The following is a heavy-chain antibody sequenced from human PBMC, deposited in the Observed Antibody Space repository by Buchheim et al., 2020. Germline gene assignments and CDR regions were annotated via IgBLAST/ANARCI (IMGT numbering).Heavy chain of an antibody. D-gene: IGHD5-18*01. Sequence: QVQLQESGPGLVKPSETLSLSCTVSGGSISSYYWSWIRQPPGKGLEWIGYIYDSGSINYNPSLQSRVTISVDTSKKQFSLKLSSVTAADTAVYYCARVVGYSYGPLDYWGQGTL. CDR1: GGSISSYY. CDR2: IYDSGSI. V-gene: IGHV4-59*01. J-gene: IGHJ4*02. CDR3: ARVVGYSYGPLDY.